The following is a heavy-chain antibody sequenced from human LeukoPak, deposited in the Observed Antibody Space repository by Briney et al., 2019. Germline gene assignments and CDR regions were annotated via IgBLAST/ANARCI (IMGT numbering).Heavy chain of an antibody. CDR1: GGSFSGYY. Sequence: SETLSLTCAVYGGSFSGYYWSWIRQPPGKGLEWIGEINHSGSTNYNPSLKSRVTISVDTSKNQFSLKLSSVTAADTAVYYCASVRLNYYYYYMDVWGKGTTVTVSS. CDR2: INHSGST. CDR3: ASVRLNYYYYYMDV. V-gene: IGHV4-34*01. D-gene: IGHD2-21*01. J-gene: IGHJ6*03.